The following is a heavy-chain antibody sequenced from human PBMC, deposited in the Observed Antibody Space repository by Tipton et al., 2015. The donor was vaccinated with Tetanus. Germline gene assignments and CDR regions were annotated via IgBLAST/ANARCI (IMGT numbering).Heavy chain of an antibody. CDR3: ARDQARGARGWNYFDS. Sequence: TLSLTCTVSGGSLSRGGYYWTWIRQNPGKGLEWIGDIYFSGSTYYNPSLTSRVTISVDTSKNQFSLRLNSVTAADTAVYYCARDQARGARGWNYFDSWGQGTLVPVSS. CDR1: GGSLSRGGYY. D-gene: IGHD6-6*01. J-gene: IGHJ4*02. V-gene: IGHV4-31*03. CDR2: IYFSGST.